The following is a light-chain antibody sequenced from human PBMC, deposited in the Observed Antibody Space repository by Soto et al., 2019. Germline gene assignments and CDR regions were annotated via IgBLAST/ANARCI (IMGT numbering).Light chain of an antibody. CDR3: QQYGGSPQT. V-gene: IGKV3-20*01. Sequence: EIVLTQSPGTLALSPGEGATLSCRASQSVSKYLAWYQQNPGQAPRLLIYGASSRATGIPDSFSGSGSGTDFTLTISRLEPEDFAVYYCQQYGGSPQTFGQGTKV. CDR1: QSVSKY. J-gene: IGKJ1*01. CDR2: GAS.